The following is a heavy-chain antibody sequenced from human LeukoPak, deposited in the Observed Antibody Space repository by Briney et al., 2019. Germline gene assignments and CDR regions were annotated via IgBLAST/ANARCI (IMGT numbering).Heavy chain of an antibody. CDR1: GGSISSSSDY. V-gene: IGHV4-39*01. Sequence: SETLSLTCTVSGGSISSSSDYWGWLRQAPGRGLEWVGSIYYHENTYYNSSLKRRVTISVDTSKKQFSLKQKSVTAADTAVYFCARRAYSAAYWKHFDYWGQGTLVTVSS. CDR3: ARRAYSAAYWKHFDY. J-gene: IGHJ4*02. CDR2: IYYHENT. D-gene: IGHD1-1*01.